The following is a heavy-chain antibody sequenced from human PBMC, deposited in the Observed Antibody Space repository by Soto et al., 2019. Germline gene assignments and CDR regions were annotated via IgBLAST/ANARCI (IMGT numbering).Heavy chain of an antibody. Sequence: PSETLSLTCTVSGGSISSSSYYWGWIRQPPGKGLEWIGSIYYSGSTYYNPSLKSRVTISVDTSKNQFSLKLSSVTAADTAVYYCAGGEDDSSGYYWDYWGQGTLVPSPQ. CDR3: AGGEDDSSGYYWDY. V-gene: IGHV4-39*01. CDR2: IYYSGST. D-gene: IGHD3-22*01. J-gene: IGHJ4*02. CDR1: GGSISSSSYY.